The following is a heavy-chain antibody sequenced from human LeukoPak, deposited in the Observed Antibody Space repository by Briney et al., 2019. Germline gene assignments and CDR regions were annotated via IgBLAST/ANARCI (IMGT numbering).Heavy chain of an antibody. CDR2: ISYDGSTK. V-gene: IGHV3-30*18. D-gene: IGHD3-10*01. CDR3: AKEGPGNYYSAYFDG. J-gene: IGHJ4*02. CDR1: GFTFSNYG. Sequence: PGRSLRLSCAASGFTFSNYGMQWVRQAPGKGREWVAVISYDGSTKVYADFAKGRFTISRDNSKSTLDLQMNNLRAEDTGLYYCAKEGPGNYYSAYFDGWGQGTLVTVSS.